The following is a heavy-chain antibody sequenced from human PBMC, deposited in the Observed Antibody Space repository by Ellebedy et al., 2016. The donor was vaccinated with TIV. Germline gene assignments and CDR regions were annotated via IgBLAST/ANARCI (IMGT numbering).Heavy chain of an antibody. V-gene: IGHV3-23*01. J-gene: IGHJ4*02. CDR3: AKMYQLLPTEFFDY. D-gene: IGHD2-2*01. CDR1: GFTFSSYA. CDR2: ISGSGGST. Sequence: GGSLRLSXAASGFTFSSYAMSWVRQAPGKGLEWVSAISGSGGSTYYADSVKGRFTISRDNSKNTLYLQMNSLRAEDTAVYYCAKMYQLLPTEFFDYWGQGTLVTVSS.